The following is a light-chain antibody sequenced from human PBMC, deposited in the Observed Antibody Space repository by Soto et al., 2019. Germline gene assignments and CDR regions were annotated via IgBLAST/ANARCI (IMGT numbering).Light chain of an antibody. CDR3: SSYTSSSTYV. CDR1: RSDVGGYNY. V-gene: IGLV2-14*01. J-gene: IGLJ1*01. CDR2: EVS. Sequence: ALTQPASVSGSPGQSTTISCTGTRSDVGGYNYVSWYQQHPGKAPKLMIYEVSNRPSGVSDRFSGSKSGNTASLTISGLQAEDEADYYCSSYTSSSTYVFGPGTKVTVL.